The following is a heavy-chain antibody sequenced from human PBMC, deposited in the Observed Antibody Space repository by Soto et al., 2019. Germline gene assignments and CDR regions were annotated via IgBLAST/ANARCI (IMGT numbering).Heavy chain of an antibody. D-gene: IGHD2-21*01. V-gene: IGHV5-51*01. J-gene: IGHJ6*02. CDR3: ARPMLRSIPHYYGMDV. Sequence: GESLKISCKAFGYSFSSYWVAWVRQMPGKGLEWMGIIYPGDSDTRYSPSFQGHVTISVEKSISTAYLQWSSLNASDTAMYYCARPMLRSIPHYYGMDVWGQGTTVTVSS. CDR2: IYPGDSDT. CDR1: GYSFSSYW.